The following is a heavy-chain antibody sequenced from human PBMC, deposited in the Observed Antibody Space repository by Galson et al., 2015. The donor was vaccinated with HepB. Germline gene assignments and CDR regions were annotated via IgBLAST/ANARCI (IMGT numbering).Heavy chain of an antibody. CDR2: ITATGSTT. V-gene: IGHV3-23*01. CDR1: GFTFSNSA. J-gene: IGHJ4*02. Sequence: SLRLSCAASGFTFSNSAMNWVRQAPGKGLEWLSVITATGSTTYYADSVKGRFTISRDISKNTLYVQMNSLRADDTALYYRVKGGPDEILDYWGQGTLVTVSA. CDR3: VKGGPDEILDY. D-gene: IGHD3-16*01.